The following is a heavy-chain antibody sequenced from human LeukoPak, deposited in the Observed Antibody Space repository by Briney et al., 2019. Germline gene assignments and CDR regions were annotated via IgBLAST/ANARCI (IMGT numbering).Heavy chain of an antibody. V-gene: IGHV3-73*01. Sequence: GGSLRLSCAASGFTFSSYSMNWVRQASGKGLEWGGRIRSKAKSYATAYAASVKGRLTISRDDSKTTAYLQMTSLKTEDTAVYYCTRHSMDYYDSSGYNWGQGTLVTVSS. D-gene: IGHD3-22*01. CDR1: GFTFSSYS. J-gene: IGHJ4*02. CDR3: TRHSMDYYDSSGYN. CDR2: IRSKAKSYAT.